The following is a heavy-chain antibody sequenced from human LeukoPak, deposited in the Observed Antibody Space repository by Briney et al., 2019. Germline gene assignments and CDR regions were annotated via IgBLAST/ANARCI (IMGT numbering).Heavy chain of an antibody. Sequence: PSQTLSLTCTVSGGSISSGGYYWSWIRQHPGKGLEWIGYIYYSGSTYYNPSLKSRVTISVDTSKNQFSLKLSSVTAADTAVYYCATVGRNTGELEAFDIWGQGTMVTVSS. J-gene: IGHJ3*02. CDR2: IYYSGST. CDR1: GGSISSGGYY. D-gene: IGHD3-10*01. V-gene: IGHV4-31*03. CDR3: ATVGRNTGELEAFDI.